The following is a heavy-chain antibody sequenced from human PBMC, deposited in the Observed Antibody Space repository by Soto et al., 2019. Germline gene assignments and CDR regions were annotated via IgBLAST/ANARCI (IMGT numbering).Heavy chain of an antibody. V-gene: IGHV3-23*01. J-gene: IGHJ4*02. CDR3: ARDLWWYLH. CDR1: GFTFSSHA. CDR2: ISAGSEGA. Sequence: EVQLLESGGGLIQPGGALRLSCAASGFTFSSHAMSWVRQAPGKGLEWVSSISAGSEGAYYADSVKGRFTISRANSNNTLYLQMNSLRTEDKAVYYCARDLWWYLHWGQGTLVTVSS. D-gene: IGHD2-15*01.